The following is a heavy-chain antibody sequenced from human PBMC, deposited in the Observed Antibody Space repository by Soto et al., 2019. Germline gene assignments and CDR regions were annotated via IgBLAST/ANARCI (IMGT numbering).Heavy chain of an antibody. CDR3: TRHTGYDSSLDY. CDR2: IDPSDSYT. CDR1: GYTFTGHW. V-gene: IGHV5-10-1*01. J-gene: IGHJ4*02. Sequence: PGESLKISCQGSGYTFTGHWIRWVRQMPGKGLGWMGRIDPSDSYTDYSPTVQGHVTMSADKSINTAYLQWSSLQASDTPVYYCTRHTGYDSSLDYWGQGTMGTVSS. D-gene: IGHD5-12*01.